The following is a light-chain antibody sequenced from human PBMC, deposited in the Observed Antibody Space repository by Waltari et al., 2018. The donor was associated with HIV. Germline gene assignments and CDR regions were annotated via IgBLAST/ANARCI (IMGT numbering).Light chain of an antibody. CDR3: QVWDSSSGHVV. V-gene: IGLV3-21*04. J-gene: IGLJ3*02. CDR2: YDD. CDR1: NLSIKN. Sequence: SYVLTQPPSVSVAPGKTARITRGGNNLSIKNVQWYHPRPGQAPFLVIYYDDDGPSGIPERFSGSKSGNTATLTISTVEAGDEGDYYCQVWDSSSGHVVFGGGTKLTVL.